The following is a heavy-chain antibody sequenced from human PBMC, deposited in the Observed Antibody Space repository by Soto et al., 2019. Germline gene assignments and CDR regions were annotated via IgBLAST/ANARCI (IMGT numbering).Heavy chain of an antibody. CDR3: ACLGFFDGVDV. D-gene: IGHD3-3*02. CDR1: NGSFSGYY. J-gene: IGHJ6*02. CDR2: IMHSGST. V-gene: IGHV4-34*12. Sequence: PSETLSLTCAVYNGSFSGYYWSWIRQPPGKGLEWIGEIMHSGSTKYNPSLKSRVTISVDTSKNQFSLKLTSATAADTAVYYCACLGFFDGVDVWGQGTTVTVSS.